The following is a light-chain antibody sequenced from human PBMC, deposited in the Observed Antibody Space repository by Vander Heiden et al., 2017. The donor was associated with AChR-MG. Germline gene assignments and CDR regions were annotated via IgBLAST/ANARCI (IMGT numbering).Light chain of an antibody. CDR2: QDS. Sequence: SYALTQPPSVSVSPGQTASITCSGGKLGDKYGCWYQQKPGQYLVLVIYQDSKRTAGIPEGFAGSNAGNTATRTSSGTKDMDEGDYYCQEGDSSNVVFGGGTKRTVL. CDR3: QEGDSSNVV. CDR1: KLGDKY. V-gene: IGLV3-1*01. J-gene: IGLJ2*01.